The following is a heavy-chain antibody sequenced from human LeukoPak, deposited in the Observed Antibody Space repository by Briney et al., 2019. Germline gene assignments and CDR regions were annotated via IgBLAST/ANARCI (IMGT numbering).Heavy chain of an antibody. D-gene: IGHD5-18*01. CDR1: GFTFSSYW. CDR2: IKQDGSEK. CDR3: ARVIQSDVETTMATDGMDV. J-gene: IGHJ6*02. V-gene: IGHV3-7*01. Sequence: GGSLRLSCAASGFTFSSYWMSWVRQAPGKGLEWVANIKQDGSEKYSVDSVKGRFTISRDNAKNSLYLQMNSLRAEDSALYYCARVIQSDVETTMATDGMDVWGQGTTVTVSS.